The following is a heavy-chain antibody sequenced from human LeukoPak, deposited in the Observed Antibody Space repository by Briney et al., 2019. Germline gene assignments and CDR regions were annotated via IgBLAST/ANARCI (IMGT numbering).Heavy chain of an antibody. CDR3: ARGRNSVYYFNVVAPSYFDY. D-gene: IGHD3-22*01. CDR1: GYTFTCYY. J-gene: IGHJ4*02. Sequence: GASVKVSCKASGYTFTCYYMHWVRQAPGQGLEWMGRINPNSGGTNYAQKFQGRVTMTRDTSINTAYMDLSRLRSDDTAVYYCARGRNSVYYFNVVAPSYFDYWGQGTLVTVSS. CDR2: INPNSGGT. V-gene: IGHV1-2*06.